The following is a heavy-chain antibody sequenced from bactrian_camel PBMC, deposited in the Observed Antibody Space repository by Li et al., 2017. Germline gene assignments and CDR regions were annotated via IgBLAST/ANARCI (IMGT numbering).Heavy chain of an antibody. CDR1: GHTYNPSC. CDR2: IDSDGKT. J-gene: IGHJ4*01. V-gene: IGHV3S55*01. D-gene: IGHD3*01. Sequence: HVQLVESGGGSVQAGGSLRLACVFSGHTYNPSCLAWFRQVPGKEREGVGTIDSDGKTTYADHVKGRFTLSKDNAKTTLFLQMNALELEDAAMYYCHPCYTDFDYWGQGTQVTVS. CDR3: HPCYTDFDY.